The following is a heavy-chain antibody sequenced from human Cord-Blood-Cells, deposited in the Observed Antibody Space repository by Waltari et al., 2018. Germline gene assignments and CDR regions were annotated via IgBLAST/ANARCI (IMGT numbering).Heavy chain of an antibody. CDR3: ARDGDSGSYYRGDYYGMDV. CDR1: GGTFSSYA. V-gene: IGHV1-69*12. Sequence: QVQLVQSGAEVKKPGSSVKVSCKASGGTFSSYAISWVRQSPGQGLEWMGGIIPICGTANYAQKFQGRVTITADESTSTAYMELSSLRSEDTAVYYCARDGDSGSYYRGDYYGMDVWGQGTTVTVSS. D-gene: IGHD1-26*01. CDR2: IIPICGTA. J-gene: IGHJ6*02.